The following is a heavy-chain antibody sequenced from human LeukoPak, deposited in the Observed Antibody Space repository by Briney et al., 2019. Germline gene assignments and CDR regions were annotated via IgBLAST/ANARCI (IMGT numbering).Heavy chain of an antibody. V-gene: IGHV3-23*01. CDR2: ITGSGGST. Sequence: GGSLRLSCAASGFTFSNYWMSWVRQAPGKGLEWVSGITGSGGSTYYADSVKGRFTVSRDNSKNTLYLQMNRLRAEDTAVYYCAKGEKVTANIYYFDSWGQGTLVTVSS. D-gene: IGHD2-21*02. J-gene: IGHJ4*02. CDR1: GFTFSNYW. CDR3: AKGEKVTANIYYFDS.